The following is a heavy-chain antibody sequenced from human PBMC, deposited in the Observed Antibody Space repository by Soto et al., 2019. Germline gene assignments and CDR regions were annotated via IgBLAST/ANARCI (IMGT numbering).Heavy chain of an antibody. CDR1: GFTLSTYS. Sequence: EVHLVESGGGLVQPGGSLRLSCAASGFTLSTYSMNWVRQAPGKGLEWVSYISSSSAAIYYADSVKGRFTISRDNAKNSLDLQMHSLRAEDTAVYYCARSPGGATGGYWGQGTLVTVSS. D-gene: IGHD5-12*01. CDR2: ISSSSAAI. J-gene: IGHJ4*02. CDR3: ARSPGGATGGY. V-gene: IGHV3-48*01.